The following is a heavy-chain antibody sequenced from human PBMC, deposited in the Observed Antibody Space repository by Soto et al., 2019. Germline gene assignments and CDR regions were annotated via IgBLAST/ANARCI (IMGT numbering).Heavy chain of an antibody. CDR1: GYTFTSYG. Sequence: GASVKVSCKASGYTFTSYGISWVRQAPGQGLEWMGWISAYNGNTNYAQKLQGRVTMTTDTSTSTAYMELRSLRSDDTAVYYCARDIPQRKTDRGMDVWGQGTTVTVSS. CDR2: ISAYNGNT. J-gene: IGHJ6*02. V-gene: IGHV1-18*01. CDR3: ARDIPQRKTDRGMDV. D-gene: IGHD2-21*01.